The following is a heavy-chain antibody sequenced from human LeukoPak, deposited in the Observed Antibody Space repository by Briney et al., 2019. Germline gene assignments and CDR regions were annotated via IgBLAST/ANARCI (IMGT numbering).Heavy chain of an antibody. J-gene: IGHJ4*02. CDR2: ISSSGSTI. Sequence: GGSLRLSCAASGFTFSSYEMNWVRQAPGKGLEWVSYISSSGSTISYADSVRGRFTISRDNAKNSLYLQMNYLRAEDTAVYYCARDRTYGDLLDYWGQGTLVTVSS. V-gene: IGHV3-48*03. CDR3: ARDRTYGDLLDY. CDR1: GFTFSSYE. D-gene: IGHD4-17*01.